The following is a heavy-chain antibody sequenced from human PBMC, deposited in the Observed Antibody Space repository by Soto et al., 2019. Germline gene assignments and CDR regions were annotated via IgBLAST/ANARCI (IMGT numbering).Heavy chain of an antibody. J-gene: IGHJ4*02. V-gene: IGHV3-33*01. CDR3: ARVSDFWSGYYFPPIDY. CDR2: IWYDGSNK. Sequence: TGGSLRLSCAASGFTFSSYGMHWVRQAPGKGLEWVAVIWYDGSNKYYADSVKGRFTISRDNSKNTLYLQMNSLRAEDTAVYYCARVSDFWSGYYFPPIDYWGQGTLVTVS. CDR1: GFTFSSYG. D-gene: IGHD3-3*01.